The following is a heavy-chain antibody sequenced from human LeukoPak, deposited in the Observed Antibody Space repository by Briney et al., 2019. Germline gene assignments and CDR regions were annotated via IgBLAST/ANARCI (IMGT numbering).Heavy chain of an antibody. J-gene: IGHJ6*02. V-gene: IGHV3-66*01. CDR2: IYSGGST. Sequence: PGGSLRLSCAASGFTVSSNYMSWVRQAPGKGLEGVSVIYSGGSTYYADSVKGRFTISRDKSKNTLYLQMNDLRAEDTAVYYCARDLREYGHYLGTLFFYGMDVWGQGTTVTVSS. CDR1: GFTVSSNY. CDR3: ARDLREYGHYLGTLFFYGMDV. D-gene: IGHD4-17*01.